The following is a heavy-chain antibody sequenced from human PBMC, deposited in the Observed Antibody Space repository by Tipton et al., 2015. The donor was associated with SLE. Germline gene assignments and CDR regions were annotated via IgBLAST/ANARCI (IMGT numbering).Heavy chain of an antibody. CDR3: ARVAGYYYDGSGYYLDY. Sequence: QVQLVQSGAEVKKPGSSVKVSCKASGGTFSSYTISWVRQAPGQGLEWMGRIIPILGIANYAQKFQGRVTITADKSTSTAYMELSSLRSEDTAVYYCARVAGYYYDGSGYYLDYWGQGTLVTVSS. CDR2: IIPILGIA. CDR1: GGTFSSYT. V-gene: IGHV1-69*02. D-gene: IGHD3-22*01. J-gene: IGHJ4*02.